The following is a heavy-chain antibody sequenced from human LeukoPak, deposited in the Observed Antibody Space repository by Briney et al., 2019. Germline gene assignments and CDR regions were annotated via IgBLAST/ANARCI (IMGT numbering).Heavy chain of an antibody. V-gene: IGHV3-30*18. CDR2: ISYDGSNK. CDR1: GFTFSSYG. Sequence: GRSLRLSCAASGFTFSSYGMHWVRQAPGKGLEWVAVISYDGSNKYYADSVKGRFTISRDNSKNTLYLQMNSLRAEDTAVYYCAKDRQPRIVPLLIDYWGQGTLVTVSS. CDR3: AKDRQPRIVPLLIDY. J-gene: IGHJ4*02. D-gene: IGHD1-26*01.